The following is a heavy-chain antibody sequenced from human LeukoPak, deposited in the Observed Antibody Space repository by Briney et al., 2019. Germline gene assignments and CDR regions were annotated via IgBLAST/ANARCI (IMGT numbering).Heavy chain of an antibody. CDR2: IFPMLGTS. J-gene: IGHJ6*04. CDR1: GDTLDRHT. CDR3: AIAQNNHGYVYFGMDV. V-gene: IGHV1-69*06. D-gene: IGHD5-12*01. Sequence: SVKVSCKASGDTLDRHTLSSGRQTPEQSLWWMGAIFPMLGTSNYAQKFQGRVAIIADKFTSTAYMELNSVTSEDTAVYYCAIAQNNHGYVYFGMDVWGKGTTVTVSP.